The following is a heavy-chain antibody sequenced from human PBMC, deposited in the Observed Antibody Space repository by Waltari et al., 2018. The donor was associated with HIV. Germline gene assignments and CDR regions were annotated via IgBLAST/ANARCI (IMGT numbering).Heavy chain of an antibody. J-gene: IGHJ4*02. V-gene: IGHV1-18*01. CDR1: GYTFTTFG. CDR3: ARDQMTTVTPGGFADY. D-gene: IGHD4-17*01. CDR2: ISAYNGNT. Sequence: VQLVLLRAEVKKPGASVNVSCEASGYTFTTFGNSCVRHAAGQGLEWMGWISAYNGNTNYAQKLQGRVTMTTDTSTSTAYMELRSLRSDDTAVYYCARDQMTTVTPGGFADYWGQGTLVTVSS.